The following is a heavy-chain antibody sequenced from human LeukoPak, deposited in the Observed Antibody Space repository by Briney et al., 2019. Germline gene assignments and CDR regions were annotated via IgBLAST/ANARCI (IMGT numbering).Heavy chain of an antibody. D-gene: IGHD4-23*01. V-gene: IGHV4-34*01. CDR3: ARVGLRTVVTNYYFDY. CDR2: INHSGST. CDR1: GGSFSDYY. J-gene: IGHJ4*02. Sequence: SETLSLTCAVYGGSFSDYYWSWIRQPPGKGLEWIGEINHSGSTNYNPSLKSRVTISVDTSKNQFSLKLRYVTAADTAVYFFARVGLRTVVTNYYFDYWGQGTLGTVSS.